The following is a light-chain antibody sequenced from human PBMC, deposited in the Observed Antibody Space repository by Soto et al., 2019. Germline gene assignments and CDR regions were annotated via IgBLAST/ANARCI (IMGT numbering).Light chain of an antibody. CDR2: SNS. Sequence: QAVVTQPPSASGTPGQRVTISCSGTSSNIGSNIVNWYQQLPGTAPKLLIYSNSQRPSGVPDRFSGSKSGTSASLAISGLQSEDEADYYCAVWDDNRNVQFGGGTKLTVL. CDR3: AVWDDNRNVQ. CDR1: SSNIGSNI. J-gene: IGLJ2*01. V-gene: IGLV1-44*01.